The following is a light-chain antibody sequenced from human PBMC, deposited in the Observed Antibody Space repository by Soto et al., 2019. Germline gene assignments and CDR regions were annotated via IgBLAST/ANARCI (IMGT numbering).Light chain of an antibody. J-gene: IGLJ1*01. Sequence: QSALTQPPSVSGSPGQSVAISCTGTSSDVGSYNRVSWYQQPPGAAPKLMIYEVSNRPSGVPDRFSGSKSGNTASLTISGLKGEDEADYYCNSYTGSSTYVFGTGTKVTVL. CDR2: EVS. CDR1: SSDVGSYNR. V-gene: IGLV2-18*02. CDR3: NSYTGSSTYV.